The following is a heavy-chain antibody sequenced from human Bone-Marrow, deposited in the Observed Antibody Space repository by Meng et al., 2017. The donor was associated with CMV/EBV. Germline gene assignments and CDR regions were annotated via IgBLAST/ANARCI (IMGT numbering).Heavy chain of an antibody. CDR3: ARGHCRSTSCYTSYYYGMDV. CDR1: GESFSGYY. J-gene: IGHJ6*01. D-gene: IGHD2-2*02. V-gene: IGHV4-34*01. CDR2: INHSGST. Sequence: GSLRLSCAVYGESFSGYYWRWIRQPPGKGLEWIGEINHSGSTNYNPSLKSRVTISVDTSKNQFSLKLTSATAADTAVYYCARGHCRSTSCYTSYYYGMDVWGQGTTVTGSS.